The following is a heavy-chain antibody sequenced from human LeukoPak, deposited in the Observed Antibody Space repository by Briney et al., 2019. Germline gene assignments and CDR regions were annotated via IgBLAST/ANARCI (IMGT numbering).Heavy chain of an antibody. CDR1: GFTFSIYA. V-gene: IGHV3-23*01. J-gene: IGHJ4*02. D-gene: IGHD5-24*01. Sequence: GGSLRLSCAASGFTFSIYAMSWVRQAPGKGLQWVSAISGSRGGTYYADSVKGRFTISRDNSKNTLYLQMNSLRAEDTAVYYCAKDEDGYPYYFDYWGQGTLVTVSS. CDR2: ISGSRGGT. CDR3: AKDEDGYPYYFDY.